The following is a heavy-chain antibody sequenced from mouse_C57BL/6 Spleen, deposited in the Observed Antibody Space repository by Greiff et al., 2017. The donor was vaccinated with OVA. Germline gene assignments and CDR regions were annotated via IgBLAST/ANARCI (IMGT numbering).Heavy chain of an antibody. CDR2: ISYDGSN. CDR1: GYSITSGYY. CDR3: ARGDGSSFCAY. Sequence: EVQLQESGPGLVKPSQSLSLTCSVTGYSITSGYYWNWIRQFPGNKLEWMGYISYDGSNNYNPSLKNRISITRDTSKNQFFLKLNSVTTEDTATYYCARGDGSSFCAYWGQGTLVTVSA. J-gene: IGHJ3*01. V-gene: IGHV3-6*01. D-gene: IGHD1-1*01.